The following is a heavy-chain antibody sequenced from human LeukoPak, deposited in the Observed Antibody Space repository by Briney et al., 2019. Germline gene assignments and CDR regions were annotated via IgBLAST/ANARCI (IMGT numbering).Heavy chain of an antibody. V-gene: IGHV3-23*01. CDR2: ISVDGGST. CDR3: AKVLITVFGVVRYDAFDV. J-gene: IGHJ3*01. CDR1: GFTFSNYA. Sequence: PGGSLRLSCVASGFTFSNYAMSWVRQAPGRGLEWVSAISVDGGSTYYADSVKGRFTISRDNSKNTLYLQMNSLRAEDTAIYYCAKVLITVFGVVRYDAFDVWGQGTMVTVSS. D-gene: IGHD3-3*01.